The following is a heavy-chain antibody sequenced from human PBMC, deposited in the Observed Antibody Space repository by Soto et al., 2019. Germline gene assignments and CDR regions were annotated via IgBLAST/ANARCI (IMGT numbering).Heavy chain of an antibody. D-gene: IGHD2-2*01. Sequence: GGSLRLSCAASGFTFSSYAMHRVRQAPGKGLEYVSAISSNGGSTHYANSVKGRFTISRDNAKNTLYLQMNSLRAEDTAFYYCARSITGFSYADSWGQGTLVTVSS. V-gene: IGHV3-64*01. CDR2: ISSNGGST. J-gene: IGHJ4*02. CDR1: GFTFSSYA. CDR3: ARSITGFSYADS.